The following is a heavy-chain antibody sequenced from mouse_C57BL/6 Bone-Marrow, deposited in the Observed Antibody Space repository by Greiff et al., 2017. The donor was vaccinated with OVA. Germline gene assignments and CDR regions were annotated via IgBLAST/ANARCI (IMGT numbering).Heavy chain of an antibody. CDR1: GYTFTEYT. CDR3: ARHEGDSSGYDY. Sequence: VKLMESGAELVKPGASVKLSCKASGYTFTEYTIHWVKQRSGQGLEWIGWFYPGSGSIKYNEKFKDKATLTADKSSSTVYMELSRLTSEDSAVYVCARHEGDSSGYDYWGQGTTLTVSS. D-gene: IGHD3-2*02. J-gene: IGHJ2*01. CDR2: FYPGSGSI. V-gene: IGHV1-62-2*01.